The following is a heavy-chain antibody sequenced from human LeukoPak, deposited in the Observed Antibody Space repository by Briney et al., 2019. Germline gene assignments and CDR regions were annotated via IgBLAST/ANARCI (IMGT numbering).Heavy chain of an antibody. CDR1: GYTFTSYD. Sequence: ASVKVSCKASGYTFTSYDINWVRQATGQGLEWMGWMNPNSGNTGYAQKFQGRVTMTRNTSISTAYMELSSLRSEDTAVYYCARDSKVGGAFDIWGQGIMVTVSS. J-gene: IGHJ3*02. D-gene: IGHD1-26*01. CDR3: ARDSKVGGAFDI. V-gene: IGHV1-8*01. CDR2: MNPNSGNT.